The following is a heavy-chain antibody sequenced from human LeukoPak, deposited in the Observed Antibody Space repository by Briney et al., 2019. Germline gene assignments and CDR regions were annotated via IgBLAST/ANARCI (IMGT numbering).Heavy chain of an antibody. Sequence: SQTLSLTCTVSGGSISSGGYYWSWIRQHPGKGLEWIGYIYYSGSTNYNPSLKSRVTISVDTSKNQFSLKLSSVTAADTAVYYCARAQHSRGYYPTPPYFDYWGQGTLVTVSS. D-gene: IGHD3-22*01. J-gene: IGHJ4*02. CDR2: IYYSGST. CDR3: ARAQHSRGYYPTPPYFDY. V-gene: IGHV4-31*03. CDR1: GGSISSGGYY.